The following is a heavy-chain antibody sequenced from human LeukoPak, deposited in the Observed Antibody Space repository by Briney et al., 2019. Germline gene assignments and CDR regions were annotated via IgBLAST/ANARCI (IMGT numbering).Heavy chain of an antibody. V-gene: IGHV1-2*06. CDR2: IDPNSGGT. J-gene: IGHJ4*02. D-gene: IGHD6-13*01. Sequence: ASVKFSCKTSGYTFTGYYMHWMRQAPGQGLEWMGRIDPNSGGTNYAQNFQGRVTMTRDTSISTAYMQLTRLRSDDTAIYSCARVGSSSWYSFDYWGQGTLVTVSS. CDR1: GYTFTGYY. CDR3: ARVGSSSWYSFDY.